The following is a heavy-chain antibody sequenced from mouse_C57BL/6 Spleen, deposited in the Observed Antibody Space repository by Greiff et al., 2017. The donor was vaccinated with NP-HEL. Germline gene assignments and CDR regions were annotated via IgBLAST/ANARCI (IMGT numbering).Heavy chain of an antibody. D-gene: IGHD2-2*01. CDR1: GYTFTDYY. CDR2: INPYNGGT. Sequence: EVKLMESGPVLVTPGASVKMSCKASGYTFTDYYMNWVKQSHGKSLEWIGVINPYNGGTSYNQKFKGKATLTVDKSSSTAYMELNSLTSEDSAVYYCARGDGYGLFAYWGQGTLVTVSA. V-gene: IGHV1-19*01. CDR3: ARGDGYGLFAY. J-gene: IGHJ3*01.